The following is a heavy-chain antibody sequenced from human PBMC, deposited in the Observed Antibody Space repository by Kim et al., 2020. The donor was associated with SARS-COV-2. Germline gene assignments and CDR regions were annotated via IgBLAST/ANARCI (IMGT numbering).Heavy chain of an antibody. J-gene: IGHJ6*02. CDR1: GFTFSNAW. D-gene: IGHD3-3*01. V-gene: IGHV3-15*01. CDR3: TTDSSSGPGYDFWSGYYFGNYYYGMDV. CDR2: IKSKTDGGTT. Sequence: GGSLRLSCAASGFTFSNAWMSWVRQAPGKGLEWVGRIKSKTDGGTTDYAAPVKGRFTISRDDSKNTLYLQMNSLKTEDTAVYYCTTDSSSGPGYDFWSGYYFGNYYYGMDVWGQGTTVTVSS.